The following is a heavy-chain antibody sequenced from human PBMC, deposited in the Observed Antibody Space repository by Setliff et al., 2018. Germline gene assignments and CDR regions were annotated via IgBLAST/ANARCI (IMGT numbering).Heavy chain of an antibody. D-gene: IGHD2-2*01. CDR2: IFPSGTT. CDR3: ARTSYAADY. J-gene: IGHJ4*02. V-gene: IGHV4-61*09. CDR1: GDSLDSGAVY. Sequence: SETLSLTCLVSGDSLDSGAVYWTWIRQPAGKGLEWIGHIFPSGTTKYNPSLQSRVTISLDTSNHKFSLTLSSMTAADTAVYYCARTSYAADYWGPGLLVTVSS.